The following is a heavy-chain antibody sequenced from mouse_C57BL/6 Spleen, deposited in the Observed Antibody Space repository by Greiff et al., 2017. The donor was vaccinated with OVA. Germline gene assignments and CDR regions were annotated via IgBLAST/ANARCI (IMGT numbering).Heavy chain of an antibody. CDR3: ARGDYGSSYPNWYFDV. D-gene: IGHD1-1*01. J-gene: IGHJ1*03. CDR2: INPNNGGT. Sequence: VQLKESGPELVKPGASVKMSCKASGYTFTDYNMHWVKQSHGKSLEWIGYINPNNGGTSYNQKFKGKATLTVNKSSSTAYMELRSLTSEDSAVYYCARGDYGSSYPNWYFDVWGTGTTVTVSS. V-gene: IGHV1-22*01. CDR1: GYTFTDYN.